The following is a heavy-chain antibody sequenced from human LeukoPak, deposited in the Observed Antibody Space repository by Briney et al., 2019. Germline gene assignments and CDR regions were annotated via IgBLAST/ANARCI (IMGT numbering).Heavy chain of an antibody. D-gene: IGHD1-1*01. CDR2: ISDSGGSK. CDR3: AKALGSQHFDY. CDR1: GFTFSNFA. V-gene: IGHV3-23*01. J-gene: IGHJ4*02. Sequence: TGGSLRLSCAASGFTFSNFALSWVRQAPGKGLEWVSSISDSGGSKDYADSVKGRFTISRDNSKNTLYLQMNSLRADDTAVYFCAKALGSQHFDYWGQGTLVTVSS.